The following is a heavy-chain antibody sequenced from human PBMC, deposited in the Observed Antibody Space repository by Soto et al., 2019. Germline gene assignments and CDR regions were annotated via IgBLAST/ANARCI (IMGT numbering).Heavy chain of an antibody. CDR2: IYHSGST. J-gene: IGHJ5*02. Sequence: PLSLTCAVAGGCMSRGGYSWSWIRQPPGKGLEWIGYIYHSGSTYYNPSLKSRVTISVDRSKNQFYLKLSSVTAADTAVYYWARSYIEDKNWFDPWGQGTLVTVSS. D-gene: IGHD2-15*01. V-gene: IGHV4-30-2*01. CDR1: GGCMSRGGYS. CDR3: ARSYIEDKNWFDP.